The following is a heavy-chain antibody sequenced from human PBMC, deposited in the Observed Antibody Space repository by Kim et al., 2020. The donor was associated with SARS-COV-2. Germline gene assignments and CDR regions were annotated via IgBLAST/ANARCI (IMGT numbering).Heavy chain of an antibody. CDR2: INAGNGNT. CDR3: ARVMGSGYYWGSAWADY. V-gene: IGHV1-3*01. Sequence: ASVKVSCKASGYTFTSYAMHWVRQAPGQRLEWMGWINAGNGNTKYSQKFQGRVTITRDTSASTAYMELSSLRSEDTAVYYCARVMGSGYYWGSAWADYWGQGTLVTVSS. J-gene: IGHJ4*02. D-gene: IGHD3-22*01. CDR1: GYTFTSYA.